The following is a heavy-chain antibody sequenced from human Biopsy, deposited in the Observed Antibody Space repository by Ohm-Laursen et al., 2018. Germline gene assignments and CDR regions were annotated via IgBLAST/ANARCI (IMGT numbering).Heavy chain of an antibody. Sequence: SLRLSCTASGFSFSDHYMDWVRQAPGKGLEWVGRTRNKVNSYTTEYAASVKGRFTISRDDSKNSLYLQMNSLKTEDTAVYYCLRGCTDVWGQGTTVTVSS. V-gene: IGHV3-72*01. CDR2: TRNKVNSYTT. D-gene: IGHD3-16*01. J-gene: IGHJ6*02. CDR1: GFSFSDHY. CDR3: LRGCTDV.